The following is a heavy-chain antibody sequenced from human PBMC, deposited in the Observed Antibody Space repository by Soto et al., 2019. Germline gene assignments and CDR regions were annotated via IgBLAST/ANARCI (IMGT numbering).Heavy chain of an antibody. CDR2: ISSSSSTI. CDR1: GFTFSSYS. D-gene: IGHD5-12*01. CDR3: ARADSGYAHGYYYYGMDV. J-gene: IGHJ6*02. V-gene: IGHV3-48*01. Sequence: EVQLVESGGGLVQPGGSLRLSCAASGFTFSSYSMNWVRQAPGKGLEWFSYISSSSSTIYYADSVKGRFTISRDNAKNSLYLQMSSLRAEDTAVYYCARADSGYAHGYYYYGMDVWGQGTTVTVSS.